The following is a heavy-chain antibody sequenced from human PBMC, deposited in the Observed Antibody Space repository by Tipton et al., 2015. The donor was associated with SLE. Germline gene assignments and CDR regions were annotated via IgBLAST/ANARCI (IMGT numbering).Heavy chain of an antibody. D-gene: IGHD3-3*01. Sequence: SLRLPCAASGFTFSSYWMSWVRKAPGKGLEWVANIKQDGSEKYYVDSVKSRFTISRENAKNSLYLQMNSLRAEDTAVYYCARAGKGLDDFWSGSWFDPWGQGTLVTVSS. V-gene: IGHV3-7*01. CDR1: GFTFSSYW. J-gene: IGHJ5*02. CDR3: ARAGKGLDDFWSGSWFDP. CDR2: IKQDGSEK.